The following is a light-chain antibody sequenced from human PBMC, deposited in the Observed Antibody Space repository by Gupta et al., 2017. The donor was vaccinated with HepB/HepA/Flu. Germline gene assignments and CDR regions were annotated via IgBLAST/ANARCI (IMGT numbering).Light chain of an antibody. CDR3: QQDNNWPPLT. Sequence: EIVMTQSPATLSVSPGERATLSCRASQSVSSNLAWYQQKPGQAPRRLIYGASTRATGIPARFSGSGSGTEFTLTISSLHSEDFAVYYCQQDNNWPPLTFGGGTKVEIK. J-gene: IGKJ4*01. CDR2: GAS. CDR1: QSVSSN. V-gene: IGKV3-15*01.